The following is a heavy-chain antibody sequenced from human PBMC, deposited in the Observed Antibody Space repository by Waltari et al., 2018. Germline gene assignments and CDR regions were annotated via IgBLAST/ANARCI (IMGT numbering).Heavy chain of an antibody. CDR2: IIPIVGTA. V-gene: IGHV1-69*08. CDR1: GGTFSSYA. CDR3: ASLDYGDYVVRWFDP. Sequence: QVQLVQSGAEVKKPGSSVKVSCKASGGTFSSYAISWVRQAPGQGLEWMGRIIPIVGTANYAQKCQGRVTITADKSTSTAYMELSSLRSEDTAVYYCASLDYGDYVVRWFDPWGQGTLVTVSS. J-gene: IGHJ5*02. D-gene: IGHD4-17*01.